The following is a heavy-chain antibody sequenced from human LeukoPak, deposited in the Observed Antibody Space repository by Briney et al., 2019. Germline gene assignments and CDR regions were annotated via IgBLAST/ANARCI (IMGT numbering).Heavy chain of an antibody. D-gene: IGHD2-15*01. Sequence: GASVKVSCKASGYTFSNFGISWVRQAPGQGLEWMGWISGYNDDTHSAQKFQGRVTMTTDTSTSTAYMDLRSLRSDDTAMYYCAKDFYNSGGRWYDCFDIWGQGTMVTVSS. J-gene: IGHJ3*02. CDR1: GYTFSNFG. CDR3: AKDFYNSGGRWYDCFDI. CDR2: ISGYNDDT. V-gene: IGHV1-18*01.